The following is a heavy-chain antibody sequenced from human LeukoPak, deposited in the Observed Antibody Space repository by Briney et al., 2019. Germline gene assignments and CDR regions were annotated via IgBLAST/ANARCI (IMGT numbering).Heavy chain of an antibody. CDR1: GGAFSGYY. D-gene: IGHD3-3*01. V-gene: IGHV4-34*01. CDR2: INHSGST. Sequence: SETLSLTCAVYGGAFSGYYWSWIRQPPGKGLEWIGEINHSGSTNYNPSLKSRVTISVDTSKNQFSLKLSSVTAADTAVYYCARGYYDFWSGYFDYWGQGTLVTVSS. CDR3: ARGYYDFWSGYFDY. J-gene: IGHJ4*02.